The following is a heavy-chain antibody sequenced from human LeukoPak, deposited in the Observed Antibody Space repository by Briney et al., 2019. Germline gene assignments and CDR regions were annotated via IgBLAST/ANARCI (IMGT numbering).Heavy chain of an antibody. J-gene: IGHJ4*02. CDR1: GFTFRSYA. CDR2: ISGSGSST. CDR3: ARDRSSWSEGFDY. D-gene: IGHD6-13*01. V-gene: IGHV3-23*01. Sequence: GGSLRLSCAASGFTFRSYAMNWVRQAPGKGLEWVSIISGSGSSTDYVDSVKGRFTISRDNAKNSLYLQMNSLRAEDTAVYYCARDRSSWSEGFDYWGQGTLVTVSS.